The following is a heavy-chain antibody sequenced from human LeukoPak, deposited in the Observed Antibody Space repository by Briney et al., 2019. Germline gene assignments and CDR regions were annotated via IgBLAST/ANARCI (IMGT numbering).Heavy chain of an antibody. CDR1: GYTFTGYY. CDR3: ARYIAVTGSWFDP. V-gene: IGHV1-2*06. CDR2: INPNSGGT. D-gene: IGHD6-19*01. J-gene: IGHJ5*02. Sequence: GASVKVSCKASGYTFTGYYMHWVRQAPGQGLEWMGRINPNSGGTNYAQKFQGRVAMTRDTSTSTVYMELKSLRSDDTAVYYCARYIAVTGSWFDPWGQGTLVTVSS.